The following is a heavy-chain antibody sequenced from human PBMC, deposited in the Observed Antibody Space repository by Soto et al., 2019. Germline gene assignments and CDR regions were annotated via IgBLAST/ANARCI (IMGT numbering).Heavy chain of an antibody. CDR2: ISAYTGNT. CDR3: ARDGEDIVVVVAAQTDYYYYYYMDV. D-gene: IGHD2-15*01. CDR1: GYTFTSYG. J-gene: IGHJ6*03. V-gene: IGHV1-18*01. Sequence: QVQLVQSGAEVKKPGASVKVSCKASGYTFTSYGISWVRQAPGQGLEWMGWISAYTGNTNYAQKLQGRVTMTTDTSTSTAYMERRSVGSDDTAVYYCARDGEDIVVVVAAQTDYYYYYYMDVWGKVTTVPVCS.